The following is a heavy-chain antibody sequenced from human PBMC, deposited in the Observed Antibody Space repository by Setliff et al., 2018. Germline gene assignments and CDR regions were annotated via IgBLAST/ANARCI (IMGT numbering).Heavy chain of an antibody. CDR2: INHSGST. D-gene: IGHD3-22*01. CDR3: ARGAGWCCDSSGYYYEY. J-gene: IGHJ4*02. CDR1: GGSFSGYY. Sequence: SETLSLTCAVYGGSFSGYYWSWIRQPPGKGLEWIGEINHSGSTNYNPSLKSRVTISVDTSKNQFSLKLSSVTAADTAVYYCARGAGWCCDSSGYYYEYWGQGTLVTVS. V-gene: IGHV4-34*01.